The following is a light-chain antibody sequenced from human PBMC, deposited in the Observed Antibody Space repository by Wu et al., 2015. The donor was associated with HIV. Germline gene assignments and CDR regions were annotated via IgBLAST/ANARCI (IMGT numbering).Light chain of an antibody. J-gene: IGKJ1*01. V-gene: IGKV3-20*01. CDR3: QHYGSSQWT. Sequence: TLSCRASQSVSSRTLGTXSKQTPGQPPRLLIYGASSRATGHPRQVRSGSGSGTDFTLTISRLEPEDFAVYYCQHYGSSQWTFGQGTKVE. CDR2: GAS. CDR1: QSVSSRT.